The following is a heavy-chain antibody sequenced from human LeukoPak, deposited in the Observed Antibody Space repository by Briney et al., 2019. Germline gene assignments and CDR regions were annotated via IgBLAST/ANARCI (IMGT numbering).Heavy chain of an antibody. Sequence: GASVKVSCKASGYTFTSYGISWVRQAPGQGLEWMGWISAYNGNTNYAQKLQGRVTMTTDTSTSTAYMELRSLRSDDTAVYSCAREITMVRMDAFDIWGQGTMVTVSS. V-gene: IGHV1-18*01. J-gene: IGHJ3*02. CDR3: AREITMVRMDAFDI. D-gene: IGHD3-10*01. CDR2: ISAYNGNT. CDR1: GYTFTSYG.